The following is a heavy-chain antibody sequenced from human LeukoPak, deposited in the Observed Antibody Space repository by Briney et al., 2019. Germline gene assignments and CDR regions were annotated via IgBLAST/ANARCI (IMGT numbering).Heavy chain of an antibody. CDR3: ARMSGVNYPFDF. CDR1: GGSISSYY. V-gene: IGHV4-59*08. CDR2: IYNSGTT. Sequence: SETLSLTCTVSGGSISSYYWSWIRQPPGKGLEWIGYIYNSGTTNYNPSLKSRITISVDTSKNQFSMKLSSVTAAGTAVYSCARMSGVNYPFDFWGQGTLVTVSS. J-gene: IGHJ4*02. D-gene: IGHD2-8*01.